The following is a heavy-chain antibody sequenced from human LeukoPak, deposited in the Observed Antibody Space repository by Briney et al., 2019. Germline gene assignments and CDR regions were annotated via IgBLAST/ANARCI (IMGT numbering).Heavy chain of an antibody. Sequence: GGSLRLSCAASGFSFSVYAMSWVRQAPGKGLEWVSSISGSGGRTYYTNSVKGRITISRENFKNTVYLEMNNLGAEDTALYYCAKGGQDFDFWRFDYWGQGNLVIVSS. V-gene: IGHV3-23*01. D-gene: IGHD3-3*01. J-gene: IGHJ4*02. CDR2: ISGSGGRT. CDR3: AKGGQDFDFWRFDY. CDR1: GFSFSVYA.